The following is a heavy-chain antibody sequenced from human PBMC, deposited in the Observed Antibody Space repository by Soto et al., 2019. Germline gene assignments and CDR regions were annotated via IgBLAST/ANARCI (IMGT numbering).Heavy chain of an antibody. D-gene: IGHD1-26*01. CDR2: INPNGGVT. V-gene: IGHV1-2*04. CDR3: ARESGGASATVDYSYFYMDV. CDR1: GDSFNDYY. Sequence: QVQLVQSGADVRKPGASVTVSCRSSGDSFNDYYIHWVRQAPGQGFEWMGWINPNGGVTKYAQKFQGWVSMTRDTSIRTVYMQLSRLRSDDTAVYYCARESGGASATVDYSYFYMDVWGTGTTVTVSS. J-gene: IGHJ6*03.